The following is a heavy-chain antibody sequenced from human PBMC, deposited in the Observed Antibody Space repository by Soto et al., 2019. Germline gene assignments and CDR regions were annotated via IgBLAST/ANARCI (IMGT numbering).Heavy chain of an antibody. D-gene: IGHD5-12*01. CDR2: ISGSSSYI. CDR1: GFTFSTYS. V-gene: IGHV3-21*01. J-gene: IGHJ4*02. Sequence: EVQLVESGGGLVKPGGSLRLSCEASGFTFSTYSINWVRQAPGKGLEWVSSISGSSSYIDYADSVKGRFTISRDNAKNSLFLQMTSLRAEDTAVYYCARGTHGYNFPDFWGQGTLVTVSS. CDR3: ARGTHGYNFPDF.